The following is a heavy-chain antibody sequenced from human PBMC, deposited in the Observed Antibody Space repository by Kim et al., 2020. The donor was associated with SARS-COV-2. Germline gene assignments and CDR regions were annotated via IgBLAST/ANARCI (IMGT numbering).Heavy chain of an antibody. Sequence: GGSLRLSCAASGFTVSSNYMSWVRQAPGKGLEWVSVIYSGGSTYYADSVKGRFTISRDNSKNTLYLQMNSLRAEDTAVYYCASSPVGYYDILTGSVSGYLDYWGQGTLVTVSS. CDR3: ASSPVGYYDILTGSVSGYLDY. CDR2: IYSGGST. CDR1: GFTVSSNY. J-gene: IGHJ4*02. V-gene: IGHV3-53*01. D-gene: IGHD3-9*01.